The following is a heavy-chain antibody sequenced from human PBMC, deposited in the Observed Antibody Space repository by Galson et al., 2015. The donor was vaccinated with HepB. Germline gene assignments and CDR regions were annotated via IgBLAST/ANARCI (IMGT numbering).Heavy chain of an antibody. J-gene: IGHJ4*02. CDR3: AKDIRGYYYGSGSSSVDY. CDR2: ISRNSGSI. Sequence: SLRLSCAASGFTFDDYAMHWVRQAPGKGLEWVSGISRNSGSIGYADSVKGRFTFSRDNAKNSLYLQMNSLRAEDTALYYCAKDIRGYYYGSGSSSVDYWGQGTLVTVSS. V-gene: IGHV3-9*01. CDR1: GFTFDDYA. D-gene: IGHD3-10*01.